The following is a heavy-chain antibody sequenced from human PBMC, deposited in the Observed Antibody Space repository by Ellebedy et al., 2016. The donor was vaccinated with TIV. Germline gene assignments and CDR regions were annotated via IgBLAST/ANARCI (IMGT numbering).Heavy chain of an antibody. D-gene: IGHD5-18*01. Sequence: GESLKISCEVSGYSFTSYWIGWVRQMPGKGLEWIGIIYPGDSNTMYSPSFQGQVTISADKSVSNAYLQWTSLKASDTALYFCTSNYGYGVPVDFWGQGTLVIVSS. J-gene: IGHJ4*02. CDR1: GYSFTSYW. CDR2: IYPGDSNT. CDR3: TSNYGYGVPVDF. V-gene: IGHV5-51*01.